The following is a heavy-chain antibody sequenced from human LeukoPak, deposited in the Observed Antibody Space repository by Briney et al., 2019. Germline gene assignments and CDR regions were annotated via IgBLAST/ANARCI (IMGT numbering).Heavy chain of an antibody. Sequence: SQTLSLTCAISGDSVSSNCAAWNWIRQSPSGGLEWLGRTYYRSKWYNDYAVSVKSRITINPDTSKNQFSLQLNSVTPEDTAVYYCARDRYYDSSGYYPRFDDWGQGTLVTVSS. CDR2: TYYRSKWYN. V-gene: IGHV6-1*01. D-gene: IGHD3-22*01. J-gene: IGHJ4*02. CDR1: GDSVSSNCAA. CDR3: ARDRYYDSSGYYPRFDD.